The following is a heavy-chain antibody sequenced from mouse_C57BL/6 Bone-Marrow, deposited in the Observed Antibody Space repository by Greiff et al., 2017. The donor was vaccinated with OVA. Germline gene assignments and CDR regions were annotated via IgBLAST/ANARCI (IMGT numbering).Heavy chain of an antibody. Sequence: EVHLVESGGDLVKPGGSLKLSCAASGFTFSSYGMSWVRQTPDKRLEWVATISSGGSYTYYPDSVKGRFTISRDNAKNTLYLQMSSLKSEDTAMYYYARATHYYGSSYYFDDWGQGTTLTVSS. J-gene: IGHJ2*01. CDR1: GFTFSSYG. CDR2: ISSGGSYT. CDR3: ARATHYYGSSYYFDD. V-gene: IGHV5-6*01. D-gene: IGHD1-1*01.